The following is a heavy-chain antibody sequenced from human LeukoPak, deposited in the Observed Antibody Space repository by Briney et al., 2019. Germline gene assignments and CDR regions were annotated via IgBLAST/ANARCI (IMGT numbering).Heavy chain of an antibody. V-gene: IGHV3-23*01. D-gene: IGHD4-11*01. CDR3: AKGVHSTTVVARGLEGADY. Sequence: PGGSLRLSCAVSGFTFTNYAMTWVRQAPGKGLEWVSVISASGGSTYYADSVKGRFTISRDNSKNTLYLQMNSLRAEDTAVYYCAKGVHSTTVVARGLEGADYWGQGTLVTVSS. CDR2: ISASGGST. CDR1: GFTFTNYA. J-gene: IGHJ4*02.